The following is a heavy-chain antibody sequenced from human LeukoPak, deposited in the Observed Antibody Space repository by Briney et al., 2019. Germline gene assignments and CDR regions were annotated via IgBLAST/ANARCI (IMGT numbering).Heavy chain of an antibody. CDR3: ARRYTTSSESDY. CDR1: GFRFTTYW. D-gene: IGHD2-2*02. V-gene: IGHV5-51*01. J-gene: IGHJ4*02. CDR2: IYPSNSDT. Sequence: TGEPLKISCKGSGFRFTTYWIGWVSQMPGKGLVWMGIIYPSNSDTRYSPSFQGQVTISADKSISTAYLQLSSLKASDTAMYYCARRYTTSSESDYWGQGTLVAVSS.